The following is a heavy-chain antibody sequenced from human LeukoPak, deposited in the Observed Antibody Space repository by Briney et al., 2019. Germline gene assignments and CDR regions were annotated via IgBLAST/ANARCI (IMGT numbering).Heavy chain of an antibody. CDR3: AKDRADNGDRLRFDP. CDR2: ISGAGGRT. Sequence: GGSLRLSCAASGFSLSTYAMSWVRQAPGKGPEWVSAISGAGGRTYYADSVKGRFTISRDNSKNTLYLQMDSLRAEDTAVYYCAKDRADNGDRLRFDPWGQGTLVTVSS. J-gene: IGHJ5*02. CDR1: GFSLSTYA. V-gene: IGHV3-23*01. D-gene: IGHD4-17*01.